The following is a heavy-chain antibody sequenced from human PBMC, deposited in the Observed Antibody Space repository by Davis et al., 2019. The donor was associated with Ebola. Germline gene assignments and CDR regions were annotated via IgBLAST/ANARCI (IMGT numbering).Heavy chain of an antibody. CDR2: ISYDSRQG. CDR3: ARDRGSDWYFDL. J-gene: IGHJ4*02. V-gene: IGHV3-30*03. CDR1: GFRFRDYG. D-gene: IGHD3-9*01. Sequence: GESLKTPCAGSGFRFRDYGMHWVRQTPGKGPEWVAVISYDSRQGSFSDSVRGRFTVSRDNSKKMFYLQMNSLRVEDTALYYCARDRGSDWYFDLWGQGTLVTVSS.